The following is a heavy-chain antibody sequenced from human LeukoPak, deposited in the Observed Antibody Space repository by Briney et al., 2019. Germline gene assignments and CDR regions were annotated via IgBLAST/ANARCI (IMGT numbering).Heavy chain of an antibody. CDR3: ARSPARRATMNYDRSGPPGNY. Sequence: PSETLSLTCAVYGGSFSGYYWSWIRQPPGKGLEWSGEINHSGRTNYNPSPKRRVTISADTSKSQSSLKLSSVIPADTAVYYCARSPARRATMNYDRSGPPGNYWGQGTLVTVSS. D-gene: IGHD3-22*01. CDR1: GGSFSGYY. J-gene: IGHJ4*02. CDR2: INHSGRT. V-gene: IGHV4-34*01.